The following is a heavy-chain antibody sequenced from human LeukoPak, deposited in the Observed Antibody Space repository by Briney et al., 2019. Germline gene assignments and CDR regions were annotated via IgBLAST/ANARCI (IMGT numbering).Heavy chain of an antibody. CDR1: GGSISTYY. J-gene: IGHJ4*02. CDR2: IYYSGST. CDR3: GRGGTRVDY. D-gene: IGHD1-7*01. V-gene: IGHV4-59*01. Sequence: PSETLSLTCTVSGGSISTYYWSWIRQPPGKGLEWIGYIYYSGSTNYNPSLKSRLTISVDTSKNQFSLKLSSVTAADTAVYYCGRGGTRVDYWGQGTLVTVSS.